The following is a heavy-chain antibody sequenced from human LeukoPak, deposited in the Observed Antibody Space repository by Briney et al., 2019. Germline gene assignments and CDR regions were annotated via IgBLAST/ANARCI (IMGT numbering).Heavy chain of an antibody. CDR3: AKGGDILTGYYLYWYFDL. CDR2: IYSGGST. Sequence: PGGSLRLSCAASGFTVSSNYMSWVRQVPGKGLEWVSVIYSGGSTYYADSVKGRFTISRDNSKNTLYRQMNRLRGEDTAVYYCAKGGDILTGYYLYWYFDLWGRGTLVTVSS. J-gene: IGHJ2*01. V-gene: IGHV3-53*01. CDR1: GFTVSSNY. D-gene: IGHD3-9*01.